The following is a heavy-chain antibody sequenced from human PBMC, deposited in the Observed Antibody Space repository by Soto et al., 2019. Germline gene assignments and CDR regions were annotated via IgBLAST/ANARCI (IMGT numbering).Heavy chain of an antibody. V-gene: IGHV4-39*01. J-gene: IGHJ4*02. Sequence: PAETLSLTCTVSGGSISGYHWTWIRQPPGKGLEWVGSLFYGGTTDYNPSLKSRLTMSLDTSKNHFSLKLRSVTAADTAVYYCARHRGPAPVYWGQGTLVTVSS. CDR3: ARHRGPAPVY. CDR2: LFYGGTT. D-gene: IGHD3-10*01. CDR1: GGSISGYH.